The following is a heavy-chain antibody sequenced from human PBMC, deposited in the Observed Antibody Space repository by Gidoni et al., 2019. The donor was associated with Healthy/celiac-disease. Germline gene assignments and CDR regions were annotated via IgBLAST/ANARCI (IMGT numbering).Heavy chain of an antibody. CDR1: GYTFTSYD. Sequence: QVQLVQSGAEVTKPGDSVKVSCKASGYTFTSYDMHWLRQAPGQGLGWMGIINPSGGSTSYAQKFQGRVTMTRDTSTSTVYMELSSLRAEDSAVYYGARDDTIQLSFDPWGQGTLVTVSS. V-gene: IGHV1-46*03. J-gene: IGHJ5*02. CDR3: ARDDTIQLSFDP. D-gene: IGHD3-3*01. CDR2: INPSGGST.